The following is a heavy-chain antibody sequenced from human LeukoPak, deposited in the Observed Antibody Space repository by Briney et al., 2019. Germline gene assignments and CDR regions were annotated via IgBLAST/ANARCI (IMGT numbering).Heavy chain of an antibody. CDR1: GFTFSSYA. D-gene: IGHD4-17*01. Sequence: SGGSLRLSCAASGFTFSSYAMHWVRQAPGKGLEYVSAISSNGGSTYYANSVKGRFTISRDNSKNTLYLQMGSLRAEDMAVYYCARSTTVTRSFDYWGQGTLVTVSS. V-gene: IGHV3-64*01. CDR3: ARSTTVTRSFDY. CDR2: ISSNGGST. J-gene: IGHJ4*02.